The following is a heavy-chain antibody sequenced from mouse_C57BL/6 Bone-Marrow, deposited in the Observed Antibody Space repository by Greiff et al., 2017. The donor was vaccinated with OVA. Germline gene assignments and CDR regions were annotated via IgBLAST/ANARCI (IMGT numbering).Heavy chain of an antibody. D-gene: IGHD1-1*01. CDR3: ARHYYGSYWYFDV. J-gene: IGHJ1*03. Sequence: EVQLQQSGGDLVKPGGSLKLSCAASGFTFSSYGMSWVRQTPDKRLEWVATISSGGSYTYYTDSVKGRFTISRDNAKNTLYLQMSSLKSEDTAMYYCARHYYGSYWYFDVWGTGTTVTVSS. V-gene: IGHV5-6*01. CDR2: ISSGGSYT. CDR1: GFTFSSYG.